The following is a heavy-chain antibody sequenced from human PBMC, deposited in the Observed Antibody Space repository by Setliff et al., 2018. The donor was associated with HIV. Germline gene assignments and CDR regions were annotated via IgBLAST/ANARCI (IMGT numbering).Heavy chain of an antibody. CDR2: ISAYNGNT. V-gene: IGHV1-18*01. D-gene: IGHD3-9*01. J-gene: IGHJ4*02. Sequence: GASVKVSCKASGYTFTSYGISWVRQAPGQGLEWMGWISAYNGNTNYAQKLQDRVTMTTDTSTSTAYMELRSLRSDDTAVYYCAREICITIFWGPEAGSCYFDYWGQGTLVTVSS. CDR3: AREICITIFWGPEAGSCYFDY. CDR1: GYTFTSYG.